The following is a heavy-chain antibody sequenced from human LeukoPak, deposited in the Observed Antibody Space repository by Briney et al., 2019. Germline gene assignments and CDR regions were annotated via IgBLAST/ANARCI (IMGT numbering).Heavy chain of an antibody. J-gene: IGHJ4*02. CDR2: IYYSGST. CDR1: GGSISSSSYY. Sequence: PSETLSLTCTVSGGSISSSSYYWGWIRQPPGKGLEWIGSIYYSGSTYYNPSLKSRVTISVDTSKNQFSLKLSSVTAADTAVYYCARVITMVRGVMGWFDYWGQGTLVTVSS. CDR3: ARVITMVRGVMGWFDY. D-gene: IGHD3-10*01. V-gene: IGHV4-39*07.